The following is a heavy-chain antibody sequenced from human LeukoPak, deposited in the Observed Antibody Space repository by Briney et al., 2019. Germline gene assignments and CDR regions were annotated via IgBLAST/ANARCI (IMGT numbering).Heavy chain of an antibody. J-gene: IGHJ4*02. D-gene: IGHD3-22*01. CDR3: ARGRGCYDSSGNPTYFDY. CDR2: ISSSSSYI. Sequence: GGSLRLSCAASGFTFSSYSMNWVRQAPGKGLEWVSSISSSSSYIYYADSVKGRFTISRDNAKNSLYLQMNSLRAEDTALYHCARGRGCYDSSGNPTYFDYWGQGTLVTVSS. CDR1: GFTFSSYS. V-gene: IGHV3-21*04.